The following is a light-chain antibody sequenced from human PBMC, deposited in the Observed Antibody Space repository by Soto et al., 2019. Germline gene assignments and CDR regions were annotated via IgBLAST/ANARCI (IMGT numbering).Light chain of an antibody. CDR2: DAS. CDR3: QQRSNWPPLT. V-gene: IGKV3-11*01. J-gene: IGKJ4*01. Sequence: EIVLSQSPAPLSLSPGGRATPSCRASQSVSSYLAWYQQKPGQAPRLLIYDASNRATGIPARFSGSGSGTDFTLTISSLEPEDFAVYYCQQRSNWPPLTFGGGTKVDIK. CDR1: QSVSSY.